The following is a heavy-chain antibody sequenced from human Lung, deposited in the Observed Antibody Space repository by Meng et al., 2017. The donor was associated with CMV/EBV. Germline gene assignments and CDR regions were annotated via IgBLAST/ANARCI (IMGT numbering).Heavy chain of an antibody. CDR3: AIDDNWGPDY. CDR1: GYTFAGHY. D-gene: IGHD7-27*01. V-gene: IGHV1-2*02. Sequence: ASXXVSCKTSGYTFAGHYLHWLRQAPGQGLEWMAWIHYDTGETNYAQNFHGRVTVTRDTSITTVYMELRSLRPDDTAMYYCAIDDNWGPDYLGQGTLVTVSS. CDR2: IHYDTGET. J-gene: IGHJ4*02.